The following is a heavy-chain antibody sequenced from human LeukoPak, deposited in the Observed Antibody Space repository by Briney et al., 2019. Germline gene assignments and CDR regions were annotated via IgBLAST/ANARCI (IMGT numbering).Heavy chain of an antibody. CDR3: ARDSDSSGWQLVPTGAFDI. Sequence: SETLSLTCTVSGGSISSYYWSWIRQPAGEGLEWIGRIYTSGSTNYNPSLKSRVTMSVDTSKNQFSLKLSSVTAADTAVYYCARDSDSSGWQLVPTGAFDIWGQGTMVTVSS. D-gene: IGHD6-19*01. CDR1: GGSISSYY. J-gene: IGHJ3*02. V-gene: IGHV4-4*07. CDR2: IYTSGST.